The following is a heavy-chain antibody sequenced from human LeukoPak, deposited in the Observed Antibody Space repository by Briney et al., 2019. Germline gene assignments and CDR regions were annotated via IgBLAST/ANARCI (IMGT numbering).Heavy chain of an antibody. CDR1: GESLSEYY. D-gene: IGHD5-12*01. CDR2: INHSGGT. V-gene: IGHV4-34*01. J-gene: IGHJ5*02. CDR3: AFEGPVSGYAFDP. Sequence: SETLSLTCAVYGESLSEYYWSWIRQPPGKGLEWIGQINHSGGTHYHPSLKTRVTISLDTSKNQVSLKLRSVTAADTAVYYCAFEGPVSGYAFDPWGQGALVAVSS.